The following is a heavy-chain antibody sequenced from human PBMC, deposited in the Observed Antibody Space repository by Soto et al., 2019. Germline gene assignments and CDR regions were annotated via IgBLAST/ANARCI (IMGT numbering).Heavy chain of an antibody. Sequence: AGGSLRLSCAASGFTLSSYEMNSVGQAPGKRLEWVSYISSSGSTIYYADSVKGRFTISRDTATNSRYLQINSPIAEYTSVYHCAIADYYYGMDVGGGGTTVTVAS. CDR1: GFTLSSYE. CDR3: AIADYYYGMDV. J-gene: IGHJ6*04. CDR2: ISSSGSTI. V-gene: IGHV3-48*03.